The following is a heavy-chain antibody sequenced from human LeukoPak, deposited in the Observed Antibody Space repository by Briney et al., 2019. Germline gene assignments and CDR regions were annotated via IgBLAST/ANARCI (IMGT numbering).Heavy chain of an antibody. Sequence: GGSLRLSCAASGFTVSSNYMTWVRQAPGKGLEWVSVTYRAGNTYYADSVKGRFTISRGNAKNSVYLQMNSLRAEDTAVYYCARDIKGQYQDAFDIWGQGTMVTVSS. D-gene: IGHD2-2*01. V-gene: IGHV3-53*01. J-gene: IGHJ3*02. CDR1: GFTVSSNY. CDR2: TYRAGNT. CDR3: ARDIKGQYQDAFDI.